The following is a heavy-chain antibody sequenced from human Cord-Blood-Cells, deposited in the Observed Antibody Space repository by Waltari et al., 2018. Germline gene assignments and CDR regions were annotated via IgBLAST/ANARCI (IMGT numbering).Heavy chain of an antibody. Sequence: QVQLVQSGAEVKKPGASVKVSFQGSGSTPSELSMHLVRQAPGKGREWMGGFDPEDGETIYAQKFQGRVTMTEDTSTDTAYMELSSLRSEDTAVYYCATYSGYAYYWYFDLWGRGTLVTVSS. CDR3: ATYSGYAYYWYFDL. V-gene: IGHV1-24*01. CDR2: FDPEDGET. CDR1: GSTPSELS. D-gene: IGHD5-12*01. J-gene: IGHJ2*01.